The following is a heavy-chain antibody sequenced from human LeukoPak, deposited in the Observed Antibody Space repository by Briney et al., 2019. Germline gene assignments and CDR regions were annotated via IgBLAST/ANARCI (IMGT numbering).Heavy chain of an antibody. CDR1: GGSFSGYY. CDR2: INHSGST. D-gene: IGHD6-13*01. J-gene: IGHJ1*01. V-gene: IGHV4-34*01. Sequence: SETLSLTCAVYGGSFSGYYWSWIRQPPGKGLEWIGEINHSGSTNYNPSLKSRVTISVDTSKNQFSLKLSSVTAADTAVYYCARGIAAAGTMAEYFQHWGQGTLVTVSS. CDR3: ARGIAAAGTMAEYFQH.